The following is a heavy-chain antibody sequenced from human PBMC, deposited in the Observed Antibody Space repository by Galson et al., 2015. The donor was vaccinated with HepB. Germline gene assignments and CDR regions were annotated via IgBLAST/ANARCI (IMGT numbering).Heavy chain of an antibody. CDR1: GFTVSSNY. V-gene: IGHV3-53*04. D-gene: IGHD3-10*01. Sequence: SLRLSCAASGFTVSSNYMSWVRQAPGKGLEWVSVIYSGGSTYYADSVKGRFTISRHNSKNTLYLQMNSLRAEDTAVYYCAGGPSLLWFGELPYWGQGTLVTVSS. J-gene: IGHJ4*02. CDR3: AGGPSLLWFGELPY. CDR2: IYSGGST.